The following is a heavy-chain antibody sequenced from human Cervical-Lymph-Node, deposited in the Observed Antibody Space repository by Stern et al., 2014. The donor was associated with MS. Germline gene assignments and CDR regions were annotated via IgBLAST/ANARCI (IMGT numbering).Heavy chain of an antibody. Sequence: QVTLKESGPSLVKPTQTLTLTCTFSGFSLSTNEVGVGWIRQPPGKALEWLALIYWDDEKRYSPSLKSRLTITKDSSKDQVVLTMTNMDPVDTATYYCARSSDCRSLFDYWGQGALVTVSS. V-gene: IGHV2-5*02. CDR2: IYWDDEK. D-gene: IGHD2-21*02. CDR1: GFSLSTNEVG. CDR3: ARSSDCRSLFDY. J-gene: IGHJ4*02.